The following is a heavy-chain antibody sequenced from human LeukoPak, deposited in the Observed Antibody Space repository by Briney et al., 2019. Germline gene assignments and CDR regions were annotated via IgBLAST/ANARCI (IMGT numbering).Heavy chain of an antibody. CDR2: ISSSSSYI. V-gene: IGHV3-21*01. CDR3: ARDPYGVEMATISAFDI. J-gene: IGHJ3*02. Sequence: NPGGSLRLSCAASGFTFSSYSMNWVRQAPGKGLEWVSSISSSSSYIYYADSVKGRFTISRDNAKNSLYLQMNSLRAEDTAVYYCARDPYGVEMATISAFDIWGQGTMVTVSS. CDR1: GFTFSSYS. D-gene: IGHD5-24*01.